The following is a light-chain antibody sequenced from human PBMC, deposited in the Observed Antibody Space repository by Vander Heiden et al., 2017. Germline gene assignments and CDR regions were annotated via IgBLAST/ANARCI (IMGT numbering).Light chain of an antibody. CDR3: SSYTSSTAGV. Sequence: QAALTQPASVSGSPGQSITLSCTGTSSDIGTYNFVSWYQQHPGKATELLIFDDTDPPSGVSDRFSGSKSGNTASLTISGLQAEDAADYYCSSYTSSTAGVFGGGSKLTVL. J-gene: IGLJ3*02. CDR2: DDT. V-gene: IGLV2-14*03. CDR1: SSDIGTYNF.